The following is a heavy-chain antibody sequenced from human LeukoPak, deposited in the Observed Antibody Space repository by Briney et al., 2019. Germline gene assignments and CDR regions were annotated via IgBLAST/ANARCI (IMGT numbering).Heavy chain of an antibody. CDR2: IKGDGTEK. Sequence: PGGPLRLSCEASEFTLSYYWMSWVRQAPGKGLEWVANIKGDGTEKQYMDFVEGRFTVSRDNAKKSVYVQMNSLRVEDTAVYYCARESMGSYDIWGQGTMVTVSS. J-gene: IGHJ3*02. V-gene: IGHV3-7*01. CDR1: EFTLSYYW. D-gene: IGHD2/OR15-2a*01. CDR3: ARESMGSYDI.